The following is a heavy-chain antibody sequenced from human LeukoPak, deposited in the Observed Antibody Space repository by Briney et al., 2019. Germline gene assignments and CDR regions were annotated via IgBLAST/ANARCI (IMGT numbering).Heavy chain of an antibody. CDR1: GGTFLSHT. Sequence: VASVKVSCTTSGGTFLSHTFSWVRQAPGQGLEWMGKITPVINTANYAQTFQGRVSIYADKSTTTVYMDLSGLRPDDTAVYYCARVNLRGSNYNWFDPWGQGTRVTVSS. CDR3: ARVNLRGSNYNWFDP. CDR2: ITPVINTA. V-gene: IGHV1-69*08. J-gene: IGHJ5*02. D-gene: IGHD3-10*01.